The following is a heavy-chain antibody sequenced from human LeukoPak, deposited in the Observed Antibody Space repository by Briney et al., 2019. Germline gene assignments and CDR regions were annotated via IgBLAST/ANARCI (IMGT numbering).Heavy chain of an antibody. V-gene: IGHV3-72*01. CDR2: SRSKVNSYIT. CDR3: ARVRSGSLDY. D-gene: IGHD1-26*01. J-gene: IGHJ4*02. CDR1: GFIFSDHY. Sequence: GGSLRLSCAASGFIFSDHYMDWVRQAPGKGLEWVGRSRSKVNSYITEYAASVKGRFTISRDGSKNSLYLQMNSLKTEDTAVYYCARVRSGSLDYWGQGTLVTVSS.